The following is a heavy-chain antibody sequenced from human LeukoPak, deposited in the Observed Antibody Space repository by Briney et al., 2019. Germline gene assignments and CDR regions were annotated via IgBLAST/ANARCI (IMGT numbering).Heavy chain of an antibody. CDR1: GFTFSSYA. J-gene: IGHJ6*04. V-gene: IGHV3-23*01. Sequence: GGSLRLSCEASGFTFSSYAMSWVRQAPGKGLEWVSAISGSGGSTYYADSVKGRFTISRDNSKNTLYLQMNSLRAEDTAVYYCAKDIVVVPAAMVGYYYYGMDVWGKGTTVTVSS. CDR2: ISGSGGST. D-gene: IGHD2-2*01. CDR3: AKDIVVVPAAMVGYYYYGMDV.